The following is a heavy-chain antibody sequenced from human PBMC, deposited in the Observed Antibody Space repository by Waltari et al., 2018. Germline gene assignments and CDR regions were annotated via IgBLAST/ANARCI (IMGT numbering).Heavy chain of an antibody. Sequence: EVQLLESGGGLVQPGGSLTLSCAASGSAFNTYGMSWVRQAPGKGLEWISGIRPTGLTTYYRDSVKGRFTIARDTSKNMLYLQMNSLSGEDSALYFCAKEVLSSGHYWYFDLWGRGTLVTVSS. V-gene: IGHV3-23*01. CDR1: GSAFNTYG. J-gene: IGHJ2*01. CDR2: IRPTGLTT. D-gene: IGHD2-8*02. CDR3: AKEVLSSGHYWYFDL.